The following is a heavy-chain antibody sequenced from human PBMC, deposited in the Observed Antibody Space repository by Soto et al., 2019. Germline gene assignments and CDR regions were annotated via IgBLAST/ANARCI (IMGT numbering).Heavy chain of an antibody. J-gene: IGHJ6*02. Sequence: QLQLVQSGAEVKKPGSSVKVSCKASGGTFSSYAISWVRQAPGQGLEWMGGIIPIFGTANYAQKFQGRVTITADESTSTAYMELSSLRSEDTAVYYCARSDRYSYGYGYYHYYGMDVWGQGTTVTVSS. CDR2: IIPIFGTA. D-gene: IGHD5-18*01. CDR1: GGTFSSYA. V-gene: IGHV1-69*01. CDR3: ARSDRYSYGYGYYHYYGMDV.